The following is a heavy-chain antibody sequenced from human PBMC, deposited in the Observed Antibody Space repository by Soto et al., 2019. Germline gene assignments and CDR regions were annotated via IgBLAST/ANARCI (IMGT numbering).Heavy chain of an antibody. D-gene: IGHD6-13*01. J-gene: IGHJ6*02. Sequence: SGPTLVNPTQTLTLTCTFSGFSLSTSGMCVSWIRQPPGKALEWLALIDWDDDKYYSTSLKTRLTISKDTSKNQVVLTMTNMDPVDTATYYCARILSSSWPERYYYYGMDVWGQGTTVTVSS. CDR3: ARILSSSWPERYYYYGMDV. CDR1: GFSLSTSGMC. V-gene: IGHV2-70*01. CDR2: IDWDDDK.